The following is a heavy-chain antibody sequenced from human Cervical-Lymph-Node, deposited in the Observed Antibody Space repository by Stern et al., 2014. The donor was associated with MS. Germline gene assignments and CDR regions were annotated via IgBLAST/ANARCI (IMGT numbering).Heavy chain of an antibody. J-gene: IGHJ3*02. Sequence: QVQLQESGPGLVNSSETLTLTCTVTGGSISSSYWSWIRQPPGKGLEFIGYIYYSGSTNYNPSFKSRVTISVDSSKTHFPRRLNSVTAADTAMYYCASQHSSGWFAFDIWGHGTTVTVSS. CDR1: GGSISSSY. V-gene: IGHV4-59*08. CDR2: IYYSGST. D-gene: IGHD6-19*01. CDR3: ASQHSSGWFAFDI.